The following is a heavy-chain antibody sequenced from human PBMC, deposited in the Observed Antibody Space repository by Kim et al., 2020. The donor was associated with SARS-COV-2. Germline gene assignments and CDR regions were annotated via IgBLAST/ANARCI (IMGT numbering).Heavy chain of an antibody. CDR2: INHSGST. CDR1: GGSFSGYY. J-gene: IGHJ6*03. Sequence: SETLSLTCAVYGGSFSGYYWSWIRQPPGKGLEWIGEINHSGSTNYNPSLKSRVTISVDTSKNQFSLKLSSVTAADTAVYYCARGRGYCSSTSCSYHYYY. D-gene: IGHD2-2*01. V-gene: IGHV4-34*01. CDR3: ARGRGYCSSTSCSYHYYY.